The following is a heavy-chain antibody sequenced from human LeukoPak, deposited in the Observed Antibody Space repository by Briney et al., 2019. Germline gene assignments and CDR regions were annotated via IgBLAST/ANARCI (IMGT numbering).Heavy chain of an antibody. J-gene: IGHJ4*02. Sequence: PLRSLRPSSVPSGFTSCNYEMNSVREARGKGLEWVSYISSSGSTTYYADSVKGRFTISRDNAKNSLFLQMNSLRAEDTAVYFCGRMFEFWGQGTLVSVSS. CDR3: GRMFEF. CDR2: ISSSGSTT. CDR1: GFTSCNYE. V-gene: IGHV3-48*03.